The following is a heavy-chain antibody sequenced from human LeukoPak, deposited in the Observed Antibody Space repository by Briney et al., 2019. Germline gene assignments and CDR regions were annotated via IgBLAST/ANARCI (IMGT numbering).Heavy chain of an antibody. V-gene: IGHV1-2*02. CDR2: INPNSGGT. Sequence: ASVKVSCKASGYTFTGYYMHWVRQAPGQGLEWIGWINPNSGGTNYAQKFQGRVTMTRDTSISTAYMELSRLRSDDTAVYYCARDLGSAAGTGFDYWGQGTLVTVSS. CDR1: GYTFTGYY. CDR3: ARDLGSAAGTGFDY. J-gene: IGHJ4*02. D-gene: IGHD6-13*01.